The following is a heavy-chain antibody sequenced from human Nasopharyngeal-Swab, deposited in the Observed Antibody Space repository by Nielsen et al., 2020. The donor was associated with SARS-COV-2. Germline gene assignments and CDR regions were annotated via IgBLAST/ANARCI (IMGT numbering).Heavy chain of an antibody. CDR2: IIPIFGTA. CDR3: ARDDLSSGWNYYYGMDV. Sequence: SVKVSCKASGYTFTSYAISWVRQAPGQGLEWMGGIIPIFGTANYAQKFQGRVTITADESTSTAYMELSSLRSEDTAVYYCARDDLSSGWNYYYGMDVWGQGTTVTVSS. V-gene: IGHV1-69*13. CDR1: GYTFTSYA. J-gene: IGHJ6*02. D-gene: IGHD6-19*01.